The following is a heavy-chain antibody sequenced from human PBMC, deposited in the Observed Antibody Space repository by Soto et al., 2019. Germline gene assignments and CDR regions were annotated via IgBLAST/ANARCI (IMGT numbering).Heavy chain of an antibody. CDR1: GYNFTSYD. V-gene: IGHV1-8*01. CDR3: ARTGDYGSGSYLLYYYYYMDV. D-gene: IGHD3-10*01. CDR2: MNPNSGNT. Sequence: ASVKVSCKASGYNFTSYDINWVRQATGQGLEWMGWMNPNSGNTGYAQKFQGRVTMTRNTSISTAYMELSSLRSEDTAVYYCARTGDYGSGSYLLYYYYYMDVWGKGTTVTVSS. J-gene: IGHJ6*03.